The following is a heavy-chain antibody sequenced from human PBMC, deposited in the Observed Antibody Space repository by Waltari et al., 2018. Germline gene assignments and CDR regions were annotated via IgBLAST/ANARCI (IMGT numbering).Heavy chain of an antibody. Sequence: QVQLQESGPGLVKPSETLSLTCTVSGGSISSPYWSWIRQPPGKGLEWIGYIYYSGSTNYNPSLKSRVTISVDTSKNQFSLKLSSVTAADTAVYYCARGLGYGMDVWGQGTTVTVSS. V-gene: IGHV4-59*11. CDR3: ARGLGYGMDV. J-gene: IGHJ6*02. CDR1: GGSISSPY. D-gene: IGHD5-12*01. CDR2: IYYSGST.